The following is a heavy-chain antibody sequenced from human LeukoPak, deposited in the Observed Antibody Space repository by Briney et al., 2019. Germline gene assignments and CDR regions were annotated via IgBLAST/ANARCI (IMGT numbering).Heavy chain of an antibody. CDR1: GFTFDDYA. CDR3: AKDIGHYDSSGYYSDP. CDR2: ISWNSGSI. D-gene: IGHD3-22*01. V-gene: IGHV3-9*01. J-gene: IGHJ5*02. Sequence: PGGSLRLSCAASGFTFDDYAMHWVRQAPGKGLEWVSGISWNSGSIGYADSVKGRFTISRDNAKDSLYLQMNSLRAEDTALYYCAKDIGHYDSSGYYSDPWGQGTLVTVSS.